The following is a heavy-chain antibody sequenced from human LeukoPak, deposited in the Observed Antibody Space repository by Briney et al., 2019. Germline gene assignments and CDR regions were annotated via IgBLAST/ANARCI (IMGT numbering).Heavy chain of an antibody. Sequence: GGSLRPSCEASGFIFSNYGMHWVRQAPGKGLEWLALIWYDGQTKFYADSVKGRFTISRDNSGNTLFLHMTSLRVKDTAVYYCAREWGRIAVAGGPGYWGQGALVTVSS. V-gene: IGHV3-33*01. CDR3: AREWGRIAVAGGPGY. CDR2: IWYDGQTK. CDR1: GFIFSNYG. D-gene: IGHD6-19*01. J-gene: IGHJ4*02.